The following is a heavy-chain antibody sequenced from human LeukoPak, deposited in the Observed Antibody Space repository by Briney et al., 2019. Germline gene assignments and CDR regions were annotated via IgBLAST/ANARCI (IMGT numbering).Heavy chain of an antibody. CDR3: ARGSAGWLDDY. Sequence: SETLSLTCTVSGGSISSRSYYWGWIRQPPGKGLEWIGSIYYSGSTYYNPSLKSRVTISVDTSKNQFSLKLSSVTAADTAVYYCARGSAGWLDDYWGQGTLVTVSS. J-gene: IGHJ4*02. D-gene: IGHD6-19*01. CDR1: GGSISSRSYY. V-gene: IGHV4-39*07. CDR2: IYYSGST.